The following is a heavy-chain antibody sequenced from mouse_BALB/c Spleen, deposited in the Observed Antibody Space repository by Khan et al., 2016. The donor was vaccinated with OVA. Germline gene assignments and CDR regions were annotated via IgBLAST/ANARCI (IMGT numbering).Heavy chain of an antibody. CDR2: ISSGGSYT. CDR3: ATGFAY. J-gene: IGHJ3*01. CDR1: GFTFSSYA. Sequence: EVKLEESGGGLVKPGGSLKLSCAASGFTFSSYAMSWVRQSPEKRLEWVAEISSGGSYTYYPDTVTGRFTISRDNAKNTLYLEMSGLGAEDTPMYYCATGFAYWGQGTLVTVSA. V-gene: IGHV5-9-4*01.